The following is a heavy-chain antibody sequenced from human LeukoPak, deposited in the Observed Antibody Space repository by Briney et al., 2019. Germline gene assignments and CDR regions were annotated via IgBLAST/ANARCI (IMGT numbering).Heavy chain of an antibody. CDR3: ARVQVAPDLYYFDY. CDR2: IYTSGST. V-gene: IGHV4-4*07. D-gene: IGHD2-8*02. J-gene: IGHJ4*02. CDR1: GGSISSYY. Sequence: PSETLSLTCTVSGGSISSYYWSWIRQPAGKGLEWIGRIYTSGSTNYNPSLKSRVTMSVDTSKNQISLRLSSVTAADTAVYYCARVQVAPDLYYFDYWGRGTLVTVSS.